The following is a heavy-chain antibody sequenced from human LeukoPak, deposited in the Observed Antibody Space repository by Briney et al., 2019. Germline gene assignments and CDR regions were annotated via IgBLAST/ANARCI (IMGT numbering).Heavy chain of an antibody. CDR1: GFTFSSFA. D-gene: IGHD6-13*01. CDR2: ISGSGDST. CDR3: ARDRQQLYHFDY. Sequence: PGGSLRLSCAAPGFTFSSFAMSWVRQVPGKGLEWVSAISGSGDSTYDADSVKGRFTISRDNSKNTLYVQMNSLRAEDTAVYYCARDRQQLYHFDYWGQGTLSPSPQ. J-gene: IGHJ4*02. V-gene: IGHV3-23*01.